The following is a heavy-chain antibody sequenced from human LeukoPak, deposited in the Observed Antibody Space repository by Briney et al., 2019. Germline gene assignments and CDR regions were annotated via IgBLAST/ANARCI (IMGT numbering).Heavy chain of an antibody. V-gene: IGHV1-2*02. CDR3: ARVSFVIAAAVPFDY. Sequence: GASVKVSCKASGYTFTDYYMHWVRQAPGQGLEWMGWINPNSGGTNYAQKFQGRVTMTRDTSISTAYMELSRLRSDDTAVYYCARVSFVIAAAVPFDYWGQGTLVTVSS. CDR1: GYTFTDYY. J-gene: IGHJ4*02. CDR2: INPNSGGT. D-gene: IGHD6-13*01.